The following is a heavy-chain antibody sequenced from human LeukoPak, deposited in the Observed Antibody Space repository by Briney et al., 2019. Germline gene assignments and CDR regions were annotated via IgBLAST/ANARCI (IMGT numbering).Heavy chain of an antibody. CDR3: ARVTRHGDYVEPPHLDY. CDR1: GFTFSSYA. V-gene: IGHV3-23*01. CDR2: ISGSGGST. Sequence: GGSLRLSCAASGFTFSSYAMSWVRQAPGKGLEWVSAISGSGGSTYYADSVKGRFTISRDNSKNTLYLQMNSLRSEDTAVYYCARVTRHGDYVEPPHLDYWGQGTLVTVSS. J-gene: IGHJ4*02. D-gene: IGHD4-17*01.